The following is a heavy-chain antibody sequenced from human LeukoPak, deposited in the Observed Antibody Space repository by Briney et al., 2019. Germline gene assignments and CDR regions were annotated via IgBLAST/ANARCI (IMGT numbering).Heavy chain of an antibody. CDR2: IYSGGST. CDR3: AEDQKLQPFHY. J-gene: IGHJ4*02. D-gene: IGHD2-15*01. CDR1: GFTVSSNY. V-gene: IGHV3-53*05. Sequence: PGGSLRLSCAASGFTVSSNYMSWVRQAPGKGLEWVSVIYSGGSTYYADSVKGRFTISRDNSKNTLYLQMNSLRTEDTSVYYCAEDQKLQPFHYWGQGTLVTVSS.